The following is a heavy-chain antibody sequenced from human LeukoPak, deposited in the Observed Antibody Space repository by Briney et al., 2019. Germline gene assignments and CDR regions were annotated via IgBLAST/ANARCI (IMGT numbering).Heavy chain of an antibody. CDR3: ARGGGIAVAGNWFDP. J-gene: IGHJ5*02. CDR1: GYTFTSYD. Sequence: ASVKVSCKASGYTFTSYDINWVRQATGQGLEWMGWMNPNSGNTGYAQKFQGRVTITTDESTSTAYMELSSLRSEDTAVYYCARGGGIAVAGNWFDPWGQGTLVTVSS. CDR2: MNPNSGNT. V-gene: IGHV1-8*03. D-gene: IGHD6-19*01.